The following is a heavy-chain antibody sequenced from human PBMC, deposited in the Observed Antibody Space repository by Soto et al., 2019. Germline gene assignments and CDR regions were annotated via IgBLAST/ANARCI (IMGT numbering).Heavy chain of an antibody. V-gene: IGHV1-18*01. CDR3: ARDIRNYGMDV. J-gene: IGHJ6*02. CDR2: ISADNANR. CDR1: GGTFSSYA. Sequence: ASVKVSCKASGGTFSSYAISWVRQAPGQGLEWMGWISADNANRNYAQKLQGRVTMTTDTSTTTAYMDLTSLRSDDTAVYYCARDIRNYGMDVWGQGTTVTVSS.